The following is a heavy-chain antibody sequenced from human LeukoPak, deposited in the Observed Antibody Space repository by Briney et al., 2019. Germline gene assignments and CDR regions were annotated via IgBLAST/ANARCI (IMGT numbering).Heavy chain of an antibody. J-gene: IGHJ6*03. CDR1: GGSISSYY. Sequence: SETLSLTCTVSGGSISSYYWSWIRQPAGKGLEWIGRIYTSGSTNYNPSLKSRVTMSVDTSKNQFSLKLSSVTAAGTAVYYCARIVGDYDSSGYYYYYMDVWGKGTTVTISS. CDR2: IYTSGST. CDR3: ARIVGDYDSSGYYYYYMDV. D-gene: IGHD3-22*01. V-gene: IGHV4-4*07.